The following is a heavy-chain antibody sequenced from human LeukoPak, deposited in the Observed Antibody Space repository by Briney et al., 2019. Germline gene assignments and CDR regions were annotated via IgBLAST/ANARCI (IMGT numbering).Heavy chain of an antibody. CDR1: GGTFSSYA. J-gene: IGHJ3*02. D-gene: IGHD1-20*01. CDR2: IIPILGIA. Sequence: SVKVSCKASGGTFSSYAISWVRQAPGQGLEWMGRIIPILGIANYAQKFQGRVTITADESTSTAYMELSSLRSEDTAVYYCFNWKNAFDIWGQGTMVTVSS. CDR3: FNWKNAFDI. V-gene: IGHV1-69*04.